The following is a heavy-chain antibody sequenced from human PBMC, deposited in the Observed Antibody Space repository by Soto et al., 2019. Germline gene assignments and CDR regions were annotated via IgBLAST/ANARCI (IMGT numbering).Heavy chain of an antibody. V-gene: IGHV4-39*01. Sequence: QLQLQESGPGLVKPSETLSLTCTVSGGSISSSSYYWGWIRQPPGKGLEWIGSIYYSGSTYYNPSLKSRVTIPVDTSKNQFSLKLSSVTAADTAVYYCARLGRDGYATFDHWGQGTLVTVSS. CDR3: ARLGRDGYATFDH. CDR2: IYYSGST. CDR1: GGSISSSSYY. D-gene: IGHD5-12*01. J-gene: IGHJ4*02.